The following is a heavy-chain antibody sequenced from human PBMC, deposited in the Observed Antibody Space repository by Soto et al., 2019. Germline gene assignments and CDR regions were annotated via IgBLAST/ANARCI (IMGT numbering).Heavy chain of an antibody. V-gene: IGHV1-46*01. CDR1: GYTFTSYY. D-gene: IGHD6-19*01. J-gene: IGHJ4*02. CDR3: ARNAGWYYFDY. CDR2: IDPSGGST. Sequence: QVQLVQSGAEVKKPGASVKVSCKASGYTFTSYYMHWVRQAPGQGLEWMGIIDPSGGSTSYAQKFQGRVTMTRDTSTSTVYMELSSLRSEDTAVYYCARNAGWYYFDYWGQGTLVTVSS.